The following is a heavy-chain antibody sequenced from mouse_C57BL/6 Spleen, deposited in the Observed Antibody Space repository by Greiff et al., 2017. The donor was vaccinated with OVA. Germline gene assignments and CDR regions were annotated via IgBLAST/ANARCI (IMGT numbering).Heavy chain of an antibody. V-gene: IGHV1-26*01. D-gene: IGHD2-4*01. J-gene: IGHJ4*01. CDR2: INPNNGGT. CDR1: GYTFTDYY. Sequence: VQLQQSGPELVKPGASVKISCKASGYTFTDYYMNWVKQSHGKSLEWIGDINPNNGGTSYNQKFKGKATLTVDKSSSTAYMELRSLTSEDSAVYYCARNYDYDSYAMDYWGQGTSVTVSS. CDR3: ARNYDYDSYAMDY.